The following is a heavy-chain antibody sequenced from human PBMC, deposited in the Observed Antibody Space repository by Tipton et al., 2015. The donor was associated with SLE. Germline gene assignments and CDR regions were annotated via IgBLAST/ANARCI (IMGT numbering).Heavy chain of an antibody. V-gene: IGHV4-4*07. J-gene: IGHJ2*01. CDR3: ARGSDGEYVRYFDV. CDR2: VYSSGDR. Sequence: TLSLTCSVSGDSITSYYWCWFRQSTGRGLEWIGRVYSSGDRDYNPSLRSRVTMSIDASQNRVSLRLKSVSAADTAVYYCARGSDGEYVRYFDVWGPGTLVTVSS. CDR1: GDSITSYY. D-gene: IGHD4-17*01.